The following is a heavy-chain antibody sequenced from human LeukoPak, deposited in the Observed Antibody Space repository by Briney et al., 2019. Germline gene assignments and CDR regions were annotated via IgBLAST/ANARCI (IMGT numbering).Heavy chain of an antibody. CDR1: GFTFSSDA. CDR3: AKEGSSSLLYFDL. J-gene: IGHJ2*01. D-gene: IGHD6-6*01. V-gene: IGHV3-23*01. CDR2: ISGSGGST. Sequence: PGGSLRLSCAASGFTFSSDAMSWVRQAPGKGLEGVSAISGSGGSTYYADSVKGRFTISRDNSKNTLYLQMNSLIAEDTAVYYCAKEGSSSLLYFDLWGRGTLVTVSS.